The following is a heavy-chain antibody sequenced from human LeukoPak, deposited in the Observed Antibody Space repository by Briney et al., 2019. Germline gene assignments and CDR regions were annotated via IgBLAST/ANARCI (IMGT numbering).Heavy chain of an antibody. CDR1: GFTFSSYW. D-gene: IGHD5-18*01. CDR3: ARGRGVQLWFEGYGY. CDR2: IKQDGSEK. Sequence: PGGSLRLSCAASGFTFSSYWMSWVRQAPGKGLEWVANIKQDGSEKYYVDSVKGRFTISRDNAKNSLYLQMNSLRAEDTAVYYCARGRGVQLWFEGYGYWGQGTLVTVSS. J-gene: IGHJ4*02. V-gene: IGHV3-7*01.